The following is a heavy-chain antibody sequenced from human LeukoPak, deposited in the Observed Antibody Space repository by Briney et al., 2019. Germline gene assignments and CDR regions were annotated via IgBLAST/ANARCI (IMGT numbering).Heavy chain of an antibody. CDR1: GGSISSYY. D-gene: IGHD2-15*01. J-gene: IGHJ5*02. CDR2: IYYSGST. V-gene: IGHV4-59*01. CDR3: ARGQGVAATLRYFDP. Sequence: SETLSLTCTVSGGSISSYYWSWIRQPPGKGLEWIGYIYYSGSTNYNPSLKSRVTISVDTSKNQFSLKLSSVTAADTAVYYCARGQGVAATLRYFDPWGQGTLVTVSS.